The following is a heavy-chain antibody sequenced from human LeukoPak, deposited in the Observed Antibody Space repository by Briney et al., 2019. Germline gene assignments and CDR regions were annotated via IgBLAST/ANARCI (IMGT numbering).Heavy chain of an antibody. V-gene: IGHV3-23*01. D-gene: IGHD3-10*01. Sequence: GGSLRLSCAASGFAFSNYDMSWVRQAPGKGLEWVSAITGTGGSTYYADSVKGRFTISRDNSKNTLSLQMNSLRVEDTAVYYCTGPSFDASGMGFDPWGQGALITVSS. CDR3: TGPSFDASGMGFDP. J-gene: IGHJ5*02. CDR1: GFAFSNYD. CDR2: ITGTGGST.